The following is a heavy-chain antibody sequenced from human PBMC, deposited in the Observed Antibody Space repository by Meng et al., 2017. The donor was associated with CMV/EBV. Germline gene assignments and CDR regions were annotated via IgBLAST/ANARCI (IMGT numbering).Heavy chain of an antibody. Sequence: GESLKISCAASGFTFSSYSMNWVRQAPGKGLEWVSYISSSGSTIYYADSVKGRFTISRDNAKNSLYLQMNSLRAEDTAVYYCARGGGWSSSSDWGDYYYYGMDVWGQGTTVTVSS. CDR2: ISSSGSTI. D-gene: IGHD6-6*01. V-gene: IGHV3-48*04. J-gene: IGHJ6*02. CDR1: GFTFSSYS. CDR3: ARGGGWSSSSDWGDYYYYGMDV.